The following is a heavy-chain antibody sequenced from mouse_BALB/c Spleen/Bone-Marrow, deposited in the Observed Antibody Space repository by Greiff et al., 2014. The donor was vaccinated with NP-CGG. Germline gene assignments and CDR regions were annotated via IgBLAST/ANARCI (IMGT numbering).Heavy chain of an antibody. Sequence: QVQLQQPGAELVKPGTSVKLSCKASGYNFTSYWINWVKLRPGQGLEWIGDIYPGSGSTNCNEKFKSKATLTVDTSSSTAYMQLSSLASEDSALYYCARFSQLGLLAYWGQGTLVTVSA. CDR2: IYPGSGST. V-gene: IGHV1-55*01. CDR3: ARFSQLGLLAY. CDR1: GYNFTSYW. J-gene: IGHJ3*01. D-gene: IGHD3-1*01.